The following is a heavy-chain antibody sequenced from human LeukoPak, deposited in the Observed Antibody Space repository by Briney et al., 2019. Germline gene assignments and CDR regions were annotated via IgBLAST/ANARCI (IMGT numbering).Heavy chain of an antibody. CDR2: IYYSGST. V-gene: IGHV4-39*01. CDR3: ARRYCSSTSCLLSWFDP. J-gene: IGHJ5*02. CDR1: GGSISSSSYY. Sequence: SETPSLTCTVSGGSISSSSYYWGWIRQPPGKGLEWIGSIYYSGSTYYNPSLKSRVTISVDTSKNQFSLELSSVTAADTAVYYCARRYCSSTSCLLSWFDPWGQGTLVTVSS. D-gene: IGHD2-2*01.